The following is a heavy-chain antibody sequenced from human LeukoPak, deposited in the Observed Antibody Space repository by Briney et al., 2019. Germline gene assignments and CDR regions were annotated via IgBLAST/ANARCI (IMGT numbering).Heavy chain of an antibody. Sequence: SETLSLTCAVYGGSFSGYYWSWIRQPPGKGLEWIGEINHSGSTNYNPSLKSRVTISVDTSKNQFSLKLSSVTAADTAVYYCASYGYSYGLGYWGQGTLVTVSS. CDR2: INHSGST. D-gene: IGHD5-18*01. CDR1: GGSFSGYY. CDR3: ASYGYSYGLGY. J-gene: IGHJ4*02. V-gene: IGHV4-34*01.